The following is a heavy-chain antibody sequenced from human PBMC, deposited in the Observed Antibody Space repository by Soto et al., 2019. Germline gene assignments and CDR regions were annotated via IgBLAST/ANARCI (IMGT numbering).Heavy chain of an antibody. CDR3: ASSPPQYCGGDCFGAFDI. CDR1: GYTFTSYY. J-gene: IGHJ3*02. Sequence: GASVKVSCKASGYTFTSYYMHWVRQAPGQGLEWMGIINPSGGSTSYAQKFQGRVTMTRDTSTSTVYMELSSLRSEDTAVYYCASSPPQYCGGDCFGAFDIWGQGTMVTVSS. D-gene: IGHD2-21*02. CDR2: INPSGGST. V-gene: IGHV1-46*01.